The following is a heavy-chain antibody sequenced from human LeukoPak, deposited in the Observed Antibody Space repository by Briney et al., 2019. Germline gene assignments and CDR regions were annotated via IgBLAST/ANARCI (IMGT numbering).Heavy chain of an antibody. CDR1: GFTFSSYS. D-gene: IGHD4-17*01. Sequence: GGSLRLSCAASGFTFSSYSMNWVRQAPGKGLEWVSSISSSSSYIYYADSVKGRFTISRDNSKNTLYLQMNSLRAEDTAVYYCATRSTVTTLNDYWGQGTLVTVSS. V-gene: IGHV3-21*04. CDR2: ISSSSSYI. CDR3: ATRSTVTTLNDY. J-gene: IGHJ4*02.